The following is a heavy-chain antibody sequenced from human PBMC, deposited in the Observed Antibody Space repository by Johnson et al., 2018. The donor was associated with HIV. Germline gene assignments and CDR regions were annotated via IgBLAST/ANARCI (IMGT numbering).Heavy chain of an antibody. V-gene: IGHV3-13*01. CDR1: GFTFSSYD. D-gene: IGHD3-22*01. J-gene: IGHJ3*02. CDR3: AKGPLYYYDSRLGSGAFDI. CDR2: IGPAADT. Sequence: VQLVESGGGLVQPGGSLRLSCAASGFTFSSYDIHWVRQATGKGLESVSPIGPAADTYYTDSVKGRFPISRDNSKNTLYLQMNSLRAEDTAVYYCAKGPLYYYDSRLGSGAFDIWGQGTMVTVSS.